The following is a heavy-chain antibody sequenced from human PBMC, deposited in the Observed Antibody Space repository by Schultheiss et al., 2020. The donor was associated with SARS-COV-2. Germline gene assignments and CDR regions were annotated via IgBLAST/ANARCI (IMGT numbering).Heavy chain of an antibody. CDR1: GYTFTSYG. CDR2: INPNSGGT. V-gene: IGHV1-2*02. D-gene: IGHD2-2*02. J-gene: IGHJ6*02. CDR3: ARAPPYCSSTSCYTQGQYYYGMDV. Sequence: ASVKVSCKASGYTFTSYGISWVRQAPGQGLEWMGWINPNSGGTNYAQKFQGRVTMTRDTSISTAYMELSRLRSDDTAVYYCARAPPYCSSTSCYTQGQYYYGMDVWGQGTTVTVSS.